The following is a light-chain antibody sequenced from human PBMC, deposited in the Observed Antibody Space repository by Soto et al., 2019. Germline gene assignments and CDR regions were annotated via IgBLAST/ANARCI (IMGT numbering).Light chain of an antibody. Sequence: DIQMTQSPSTLSGSVGDRVTITCRASQTISSWLAWYQQKPGKAPKLLIYKASTLKSGVPSRFSGSGSVTEFTLTISSLQPDDFATYYCQHYNSYSEAFGQGTQVDIK. CDR2: KAS. CDR3: QHYNSYSEA. V-gene: IGKV1-5*03. J-gene: IGKJ1*01. CDR1: QTISSW.